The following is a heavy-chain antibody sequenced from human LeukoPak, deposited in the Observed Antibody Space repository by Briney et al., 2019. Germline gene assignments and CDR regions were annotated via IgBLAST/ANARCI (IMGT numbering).Heavy chain of an antibody. Sequence: GASVKVSCKASGYTFTSYGISWVRQAPGQGLEWMGWMNPNSGNTGYAQKFQGRVTITRNTSISTAYMELSSLRSEDTAVYYCARGSSGWGYYYYYYMDVWGKGTTVTVSS. CDR3: ARGSSGWGYYYYYYMDV. CDR1: GYTFTSYG. CDR2: MNPNSGNT. J-gene: IGHJ6*03. D-gene: IGHD6-19*01. V-gene: IGHV1-8*03.